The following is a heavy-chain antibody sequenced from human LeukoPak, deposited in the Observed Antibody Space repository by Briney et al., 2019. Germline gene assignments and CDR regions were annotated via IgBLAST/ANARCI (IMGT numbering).Heavy chain of an antibody. J-gene: IGHJ4*02. CDR3: AKDKGSGTYYGVREH. CDR1: GFTFSSYG. D-gene: IGHD3-10*01. Sequence: GGSLRLSCAASGFTFSSYGMHWVRQAPGKGLEWVAFIRYDGSNKYYADSVKGRFTISRDTSKNTLYLQMNSLRAEDTAVYYCAKDKGSGTYYGVREHWGQGTLVTVSS. CDR2: IRYDGSNK. V-gene: IGHV3-30*02.